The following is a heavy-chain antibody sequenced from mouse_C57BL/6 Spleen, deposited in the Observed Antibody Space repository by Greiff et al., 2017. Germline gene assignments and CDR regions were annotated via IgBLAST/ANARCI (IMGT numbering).Heavy chain of an antibody. Sequence: VQLQQPGAELVMPGASVKLSCKASGYTFTSYWMHWVKQRPGQGLEWIGEIDPSDSSTNYNQKFKGKSTLTVDKSSSTAYMQLSSLTCEDSAVYYCAREGQLRSYYYAMDYWGQGTSVTVSS. CDR3: AREGQLRSYYYAMDY. CDR2: IDPSDSST. CDR1: GYTFTSYW. J-gene: IGHJ4*01. D-gene: IGHD1-1*01. V-gene: IGHV1-69*01.